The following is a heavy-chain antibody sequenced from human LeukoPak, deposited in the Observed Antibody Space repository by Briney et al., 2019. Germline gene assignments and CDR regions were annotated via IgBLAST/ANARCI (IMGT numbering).Heavy chain of an antibody. D-gene: IGHD1-26*01. CDR3: ARRSGAAYYYGMDV. J-gene: IGHJ6*02. CDR2: MNPNSGNT. V-gene: IGHV1-8*01. CDR1: GYTFTSYD. Sequence: GASVKVSCKASGYTFTSYDINWVRQATGQGLEWMGWMNPNSGNTGYAQKFQGRVTMTRNTSISTAYMELSSLRSEDTAVYYCARRSGAAYYYGMDVWGQGTTVTVSS.